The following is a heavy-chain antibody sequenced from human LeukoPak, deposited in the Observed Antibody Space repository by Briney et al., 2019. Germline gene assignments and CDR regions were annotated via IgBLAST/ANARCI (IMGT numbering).Heavy chain of an antibody. CDR1: GYTFTSYG. J-gene: IGHJ6*03. D-gene: IGHD6-13*01. CDR3: ARVYSSSWYYYYYMDV. V-gene: IGHV1-18*01. CDR2: ISAYNGNT. Sequence: VASVKVSCKASGYTFTSYGISWVRQAPGQGLEWMGWISAYNGNTNYAQKLQGRVTMTTDTSTSTAHMELRSLRSDDTAVYYCARVYSSSWYYYYYMDVWGKGTTVTVSS.